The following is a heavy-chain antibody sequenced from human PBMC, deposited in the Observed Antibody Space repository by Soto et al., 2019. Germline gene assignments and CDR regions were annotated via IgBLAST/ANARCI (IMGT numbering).Heavy chain of an antibody. D-gene: IGHD2-2*01. CDR3: ARDIGSYAYAEGY. CDR2: VYSSGTT. J-gene: IGHJ4*02. V-gene: IGHV4-4*07. Sequence: QVQLQESGPGLVKPSETLSLTCCVSGGSINSYWWSWIRQPAGKGLEWIGRVYSSGTTDYNPSLNSRATMAVETSKNQFSLKLTSVTAADTAVYYCARDIGSYAYAEGYWGQGIQVTVSS. CDR1: GGSINSYW.